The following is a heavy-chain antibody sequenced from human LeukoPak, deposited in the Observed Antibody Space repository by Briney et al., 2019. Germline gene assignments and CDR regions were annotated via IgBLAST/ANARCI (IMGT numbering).Heavy chain of an antibody. D-gene: IGHD1/OR15-1a*01. CDR1: GFTFTDYG. CDR3: VKDQPVCNK. Sequence: GGSLRLSCAASGFTFTDYGLHWARQAPGKGLEWVAFIRSDGSNEFYADSVKGRFFISRDNSKNALYLQMNSLRTGDTAVYYCVKDQPVCNKWGQGALVTVSS. J-gene: IGHJ4*02. CDR2: IRSDGSNE. V-gene: IGHV3-30*02.